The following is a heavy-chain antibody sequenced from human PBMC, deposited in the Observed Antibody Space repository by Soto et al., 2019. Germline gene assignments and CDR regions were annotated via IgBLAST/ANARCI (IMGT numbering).Heavy chain of an antibody. CDR1: GYHFNSYW. CDR2: MYPGDSDT. CDR3: ATRYCSSNDCSGHAFDI. Sequence: GESLKISCKGSGYHFNSYWIGWVRQMPGKGLEWMGIMYPGDSDTRYSPSFQGQVTISADKSISTAYLQWNSLKASDTAMYYCATRYCSSNDCSGHAFDIWGQGTMVTVSS. D-gene: IGHD2-2*01. V-gene: IGHV5-51*01. J-gene: IGHJ3*02.